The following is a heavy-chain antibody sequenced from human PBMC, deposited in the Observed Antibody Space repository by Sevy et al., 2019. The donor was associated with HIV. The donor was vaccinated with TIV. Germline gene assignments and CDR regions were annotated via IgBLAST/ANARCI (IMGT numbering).Heavy chain of an antibody. D-gene: IGHD5-12*01. CDR1: GGSISSSSYY. V-gene: IGHV4-39*01. CDR2: IYYSGGT. CDR3: ARHAGVDSGYDTLFDYYYGMDV. J-gene: IGHJ6*02. Sequence: SETLSLTCTVSGGSISSSSYYWGWIRQPPGKGLEWIGSIYYSGGTYYNPSLKSRVTISVDTSKNQFSLKLSSVTAADTAVYYCARHAGVDSGYDTLFDYYYGMDVWGQGTTVTVSS.